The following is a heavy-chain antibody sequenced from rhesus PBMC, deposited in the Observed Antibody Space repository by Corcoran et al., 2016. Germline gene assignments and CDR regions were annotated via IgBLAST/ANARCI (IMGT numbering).Heavy chain of an antibody. D-gene: IGHD3-34*01. CDR3: ASSAPFRGWGFLDV. V-gene: IGHV4-169*02. Sequence: QLQLQESGPGLVKPSETLSVTCAVSGGSISSSYWSWIRQAPGKGLGWIGYIYGSGSRTNYTPSLKNRFPLSVDTSKNQLSLKRSSVTAAGTAVYYCASSAPFRGWGFLDVWGPGVLVTVSS. J-gene: IGHJ5-1*01. CDR1: GGSISSSY. CDR2: IYGSGSRT.